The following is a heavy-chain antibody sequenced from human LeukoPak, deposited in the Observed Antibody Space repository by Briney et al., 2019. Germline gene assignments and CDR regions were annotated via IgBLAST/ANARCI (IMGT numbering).Heavy chain of an antibody. CDR1: GFTFSIYA. CDR2: VSGSGHST. CDR3: ARDNRIAAAGTNYYYYMDV. J-gene: IGHJ6*03. Sequence: GGSLRLSCAASGFTFSIYAMSWVRQAPGKGLEWVSTVSGSGHSTFYADSVKGRFTISRDNAKNSLYLQMNSLRAEDTAVYYCARDNRIAAAGTNYYYYMDVWGKGTTVTVSS. V-gene: IGHV3-23*01. D-gene: IGHD6-13*01.